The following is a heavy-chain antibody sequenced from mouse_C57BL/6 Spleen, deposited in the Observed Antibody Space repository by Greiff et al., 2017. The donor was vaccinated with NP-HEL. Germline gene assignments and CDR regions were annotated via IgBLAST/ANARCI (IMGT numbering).Heavy chain of an antibody. J-gene: IGHJ3*01. CDR1: GYTFTSYW. CDR3: ARKGDGYYGGFAY. Sequence: VQLQQSGAELVKPGASVKMSCKASGYTFTSYWITWVKQRPGQGLEWIGDIYPGSGSTNYNEKFKSKATLTVDTSSSTAYMQLSSLTSEDSAVYYCARKGDGYYGGFAYWGQGTLVTVSA. CDR2: IYPGSGST. V-gene: IGHV1-55*01. D-gene: IGHD2-3*01.